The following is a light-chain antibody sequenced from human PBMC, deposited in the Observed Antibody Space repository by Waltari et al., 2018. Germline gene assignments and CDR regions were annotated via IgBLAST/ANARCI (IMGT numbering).Light chain of an antibody. V-gene: IGKV3-20*01. CDR2: GAS. CDR3: QQYDISPLT. CDR1: QTVRTTY. Sequence: EIVLTQSPGTLSLSPGERATLSCRASQTVRTTYLAWYQQKPGQAPTLLIYGASSRATGIPDRFSGSGSGTDFSRTISSLEPEDFAVYYCQQYDISPLTFSGGTKVEI. J-gene: IGKJ4*01.